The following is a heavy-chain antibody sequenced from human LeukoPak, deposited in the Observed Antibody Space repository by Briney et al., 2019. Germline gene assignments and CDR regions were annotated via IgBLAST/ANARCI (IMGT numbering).Heavy chain of an antibody. Sequence: GGSLTLSCVASGFTFSTFWMAWVRQAPGQGLEWVANMKQDGSAKHYVDSVKGRFTISRDNAKNSLYLQMNSLRAEDTAVYYSARDVDGNLDYWGQGTLVTVSS. CDR2: MKQDGSAK. CDR3: ARDVDGNLDY. V-gene: IGHV3-7*01. D-gene: IGHD1-14*01. CDR1: GFTFSTFW. J-gene: IGHJ4*02.